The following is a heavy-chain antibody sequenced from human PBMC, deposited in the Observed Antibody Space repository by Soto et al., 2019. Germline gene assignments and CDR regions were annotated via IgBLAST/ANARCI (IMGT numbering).Heavy chain of an antibody. CDR2: IYYSGST. CDR3: ASSSTRSPEYCSGGSCYYNWFDP. CDR1: GGSISSGGYY. D-gene: IGHD2-15*01. Sequence: ASETLSLTCTVSGGSISSGGYYWSWIRQHPGKGLEWIGYIYYSGSTYYNPSLKSRVTISVDTSKNQFSLKLSSVTAADTAVYYCASSSTRSPEYCSGGSCYYNWFDPWGQGTLVIVSS. J-gene: IGHJ5*02. V-gene: IGHV4-31*03.